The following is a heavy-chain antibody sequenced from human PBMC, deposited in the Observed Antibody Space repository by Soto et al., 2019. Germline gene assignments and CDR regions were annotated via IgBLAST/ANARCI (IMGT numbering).Heavy chain of an antibody. CDR1: YGSISNFY. Sequence: ASETLSLTCTVSYGSISNFYWSWIRQPPGKGLEWIGYISSSGNTNYNPSLKSRVSISVDTSKNQFSLNLTSVTAADTGVYYCARAPMVLTRSYFDSWGQGTPVTVSS. V-gene: IGHV4-59*01. D-gene: IGHD3-22*01. CDR3: ARAPMVLTRSYFDS. CDR2: ISSSGNT. J-gene: IGHJ4*02.